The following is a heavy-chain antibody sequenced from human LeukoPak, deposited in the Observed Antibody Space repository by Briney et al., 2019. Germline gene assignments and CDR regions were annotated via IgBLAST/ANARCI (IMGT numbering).Heavy chain of an antibody. CDR2: IYYSGST. V-gene: IGHV4-39*01. CDR1: GDSISSGGYY. D-gene: IGHD6-19*01. J-gene: IGHJ4*02. Sequence: PSETLSLTCTVSGDSISSGGYYWGWIRQPPGKGLEWIGSIYYSGSTYYNPSLKSRVTISVDTSKNQFSLKLSSVTAADTAVYYCARLEYSSGWYEDPYYFDYWGQGTLVTVSS. CDR3: ARLEYSSGWYEDPYYFDY.